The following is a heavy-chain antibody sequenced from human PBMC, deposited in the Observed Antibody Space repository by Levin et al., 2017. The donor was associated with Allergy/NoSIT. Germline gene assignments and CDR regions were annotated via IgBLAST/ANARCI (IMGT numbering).Heavy chain of an antibody. Sequence: SCSASGFNFDDYAMSWFRQAPGKGLEWVAFLRSIRHGGTSEYAASVKGRFIISRDDSKSIAYLQMNSLKIEDTGVYYCTRDIAARHWFDPWGQGTQVTVSS. CDR3: TRDIAARHWFDP. V-gene: IGHV3-49*03. CDR2: LRSIRHGGTS. CDR1: GFNFDDYA. J-gene: IGHJ5*02. D-gene: IGHD6-6*01.